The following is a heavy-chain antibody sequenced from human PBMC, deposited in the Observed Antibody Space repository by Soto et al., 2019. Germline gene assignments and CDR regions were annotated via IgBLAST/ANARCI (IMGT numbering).Heavy chain of an antibody. V-gene: IGHV4-30-4*01. Sequence: SETLSLTCTVSAGSISSGDYYWSWIRQPPGKGLEWIGYIYYSGSTYYNPSLKSRVTISVDTSKNQFSLKLSSVTAADTAVYYCARAVRYYDFWSGYNYYYYYGMDVWGQGTTVTVSS. CDR2: IYYSGST. CDR1: AGSISSGDYY. J-gene: IGHJ6*02. D-gene: IGHD3-3*01. CDR3: ARAVRYYDFWSGYNYYYYYGMDV.